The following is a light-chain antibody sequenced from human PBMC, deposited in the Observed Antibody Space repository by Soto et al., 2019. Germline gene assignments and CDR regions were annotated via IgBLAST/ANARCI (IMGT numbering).Light chain of an antibody. CDR1: QTISNY. CDR3: QQIHSTSSYT. V-gene: IGKV1-39*01. CDR2: GAS. J-gene: IGKJ2*01. Sequence: DIQMTQSPSFLSASVGDRVTITCRSSQTISNYLNWYQQKPGKAPNLLIFGASTLQRGVPSRFSGSGSGTDFTLTISSLQPEDFATYYCQQIHSTSSYTFGQGTKVDIK.